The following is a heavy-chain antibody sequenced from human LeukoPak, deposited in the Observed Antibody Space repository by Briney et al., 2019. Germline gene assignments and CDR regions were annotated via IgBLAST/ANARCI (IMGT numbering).Heavy chain of an antibody. D-gene: IGHD6-19*01. J-gene: IGHJ4*02. CDR2: ISYDGSNK. V-gene: IGHV3-30*04. CDR3: ASHGLHSGWNY. CDR1: GFTFSSYA. Sequence: PGGSLRLSCAASGFTFSSYAMHWVRQAPGKGLEWVAVISYDGSNKYYADSVKGRFTISRDNSKNTLYLQMNSLRAEDTAVYYCASHGLHSGWNYWGQGTLVTVSS.